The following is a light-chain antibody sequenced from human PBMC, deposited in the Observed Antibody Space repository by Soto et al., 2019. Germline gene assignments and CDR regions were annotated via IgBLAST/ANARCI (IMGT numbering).Light chain of an antibody. J-gene: IGLJ2*01. CDR1: SSDIGGYDF. CDR2: DVT. V-gene: IGLV2-14*01. Sequence: QSALTQPASVSGSPGQSVTISCTGTSSDIGGYDFVSWYQQHPGKAPKLIIYDVTYRPSGFFNRFSGSKSGNTASLTISGLQAEDEADYYCASYAGSRTLVFGGGTKLTVL. CDR3: ASYAGSRTLV.